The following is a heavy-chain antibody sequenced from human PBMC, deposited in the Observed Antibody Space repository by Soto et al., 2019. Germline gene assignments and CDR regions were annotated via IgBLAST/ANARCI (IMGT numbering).Heavy chain of an antibody. CDR2: IKSNPDGGAT. Sequence: GGSLRLSCTASGFSFSSYAMYWFRLPPGKGLEWVGRIKSNPDGGATDYAASVKGRFTISRDDPQKMLFLHMSSLTAEDTAVYYCSTIIVATARARFDPWGQGSLVTVSS. CDR3: STIIVATARARFDP. J-gene: IGHJ5*02. V-gene: IGHV3-15*07. CDR1: GFSFSSYA. D-gene: IGHD2-21*01.